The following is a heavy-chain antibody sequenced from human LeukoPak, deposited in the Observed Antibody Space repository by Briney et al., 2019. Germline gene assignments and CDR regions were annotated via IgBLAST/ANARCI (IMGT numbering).Heavy chain of an antibody. CDR3: ARGGWELLSPFDY. D-gene: IGHD1-26*01. J-gene: IGHJ4*02. CDR1: GGTFSSYA. V-gene: IGHV1-69*04. Sequence: GASVKVSCKASGGTFSSYAISWVRQAPGQGLEWMGRIIPILGIANYAQKFQGRVTITADKSTSTAYMELSSLRSEDTAVYYCARGGWELLSPFDYWGQGTLVTVSP. CDR2: IIPILGIA.